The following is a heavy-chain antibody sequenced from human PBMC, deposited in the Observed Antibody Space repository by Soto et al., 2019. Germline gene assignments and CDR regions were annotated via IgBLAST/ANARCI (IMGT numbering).Heavy chain of an antibody. CDR1: GYTFTSYG. CDR2: ISAYNGNT. V-gene: IGHV1-18*01. D-gene: IGHD2-2*01. CDR3: ARDRCSSTSCLYYFDY. Sequence: GASVKVSCKASGYTFTSYGISWVRQAPGQGLEWMGWISAYNGNTNYSQKLQGRVTMTTDTSTSTAYMELRSLRSDDTAVYYCARDRCSSTSCLYYFDYWGQGTLVTVSS. J-gene: IGHJ4*02.